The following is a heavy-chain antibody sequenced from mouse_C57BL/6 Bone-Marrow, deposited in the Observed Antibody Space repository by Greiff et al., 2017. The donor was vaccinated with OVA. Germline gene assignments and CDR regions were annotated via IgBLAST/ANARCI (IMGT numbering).Heavy chain of an antibody. CDR1: GFNIKDDY. Sequence: EVQLQQSGAELVRPGASVKLSCTASGFNIKDDYMHWVKQRPEQGLEWIGWIDPENGDTEYASKFQGKATITADTSSNTAYMQLSSLTSEDTAVYYGTTGEHRYYGNCLDYWGQGTTVTVSS. J-gene: IGHJ2*01. CDR3: TTGEHRYYGNCLDY. V-gene: IGHV14-4*01. D-gene: IGHD2-1*01. CDR2: IDPENGDT.